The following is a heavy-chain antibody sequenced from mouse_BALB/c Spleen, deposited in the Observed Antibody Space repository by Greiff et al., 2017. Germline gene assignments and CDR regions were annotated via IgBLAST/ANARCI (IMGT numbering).Heavy chain of an antibody. J-gene: IGHJ4*01. CDR2: IYPGDGDT. CDR3: TRGDYRYDGYAIDY. D-gene: IGHD2-14*01. CDR1: GYAFSSYW. Sequence: QVQLQQSGAELVRPGSSVKISCKASGYAFSSYWMNWVKQRPGQGLEWIGQIYPGDGDTNYNEKFKSKATLTVDKSSSTAYMQLSSLTSEDSAVYYCTRGDYRYDGYAIDYWGQGTSVTVSS. V-gene: IGHV1-80*01.